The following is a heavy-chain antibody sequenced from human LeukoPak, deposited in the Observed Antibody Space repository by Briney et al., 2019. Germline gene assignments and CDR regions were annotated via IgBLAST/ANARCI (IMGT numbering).Heavy chain of an antibody. D-gene: IGHD5-18*01. CDR1: GGSISSYY. CDR2: IYTSGST. V-gene: IGHV4-4*07. J-gene: IGHJ6*03. Sequence: SETLSLTCTVSGGSISSYYWSWIRQPAGKGLEWIGRIYTSGSTNYSPSLKSRVTMSVDTSKNQFSLKLSSVTAADTAVYYCARDNPIQLWLGPYYYYMDVWGKGTTVTVSS. CDR3: ARDNPIQLWLGPYYYYMDV.